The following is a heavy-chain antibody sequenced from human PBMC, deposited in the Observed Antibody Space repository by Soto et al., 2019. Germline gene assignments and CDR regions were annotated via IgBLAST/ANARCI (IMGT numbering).Heavy chain of an antibody. V-gene: IGHV4-4*02. CDR3: AKEVAADAFDI. Sequence: ETLSLTCAVSGGSISSFWWSWVRQPPGMGLEWIGEIHHSGATNYNPSLKSRVTVSVDKSKNQFSLNLNSLTAADTAIYYCAKEVAADAFDIWGQGTMVTVSS. CDR1: GGSISSFW. J-gene: IGHJ3*02. CDR2: IHHSGAT. D-gene: IGHD6-25*01.